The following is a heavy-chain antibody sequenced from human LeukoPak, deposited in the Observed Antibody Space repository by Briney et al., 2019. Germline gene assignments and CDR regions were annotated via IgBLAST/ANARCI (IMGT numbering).Heavy chain of an antibody. CDR1: GIAFIYHS. D-gene: IGHD2-15*01. Sequence: GGSLRLSCAVSGIAFIYHSMSWVRQAPGKGLEWVGCVKSKVDGEITDYAAPVKGRFIISRDDSRNILYLQMNSLQPEDTGVYYCAAELFCGGGSCLGYWGQGTLVTVSS. V-gene: IGHV3-15*01. CDR3: AAELFCGGGSCLGY. CDR2: VKSKVDGEIT. J-gene: IGHJ4*02.